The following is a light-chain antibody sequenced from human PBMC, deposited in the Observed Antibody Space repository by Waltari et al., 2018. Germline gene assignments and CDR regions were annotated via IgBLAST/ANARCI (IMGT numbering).Light chain of an antibody. CDR1: QILLHSDGRTY. CDR2: EVS. CDR3: MQGIYLPYT. J-gene: IGKJ2*01. Sequence: DITVTQTPLSLSVTPGQSATISCKSSQILLHSDGRTYLYWYLQRPGRSPQLLMYEVSSRFSGVPERFSGSGSVTDFTLKISRVEAEDVGIYFCMQGIYLPYTFGQGTRLETK. V-gene: IGKV2-29*02.